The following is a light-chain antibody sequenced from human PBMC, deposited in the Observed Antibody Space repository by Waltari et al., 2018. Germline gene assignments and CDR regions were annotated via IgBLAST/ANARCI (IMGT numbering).Light chain of an antibody. Sequence: EIVLTQSPGTLSLSPGESATLSCRTSQSVTRPLACYQQKPGQAPRLLIYGASNRTTGIPDRFSGSGSGTDFSLTISSLEPEDFAVYYCQHYLRLPVTFGQGTKVEVK. CDR3: QHYLRLPVT. J-gene: IGKJ1*01. CDR1: QSVTRP. V-gene: IGKV3-20*01. CDR2: GAS.